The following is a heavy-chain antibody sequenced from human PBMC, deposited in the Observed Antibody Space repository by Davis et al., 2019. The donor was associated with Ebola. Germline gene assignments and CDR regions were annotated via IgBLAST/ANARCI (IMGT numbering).Heavy chain of an antibody. D-gene: IGHD3-22*01. Sequence: MPSETLSLTCTISGGSVSSTQYYWDWIRQSTGTGLEWIGSISYISYSQSIYYNPSLTSRVTISADSSKNQFSLNLRSVTAADTAVYYCARGSLWWGDSSGYYFDYWGQGTLVTVSS. J-gene: IGHJ4*02. V-gene: IGHV4-39*07. CDR3: ARGSLWWGDSSGYYFDY. CDR2: ISYISYSQSI. CDR1: GGSVSSTQYY.